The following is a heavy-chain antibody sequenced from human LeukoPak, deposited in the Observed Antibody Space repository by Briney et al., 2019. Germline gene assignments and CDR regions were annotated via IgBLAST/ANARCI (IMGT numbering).Heavy chain of an antibody. V-gene: IGHV3-23*01. CDR3: AKGYSVAGGSRV. Sequence: PGGSLRRSCAGSGFTLRIYAMSWVRQAPGKGLEWVSAVSDSGDGTYYADSVKGRFTISRDNSKSTVYLQMDSLRAEDTAVYYCAKGYSVAGGSRVWGQGTTVTVSS. CDR1: GFTLRIYA. CDR2: VSDSGDGT. J-gene: IGHJ6*02. D-gene: IGHD6-19*01.